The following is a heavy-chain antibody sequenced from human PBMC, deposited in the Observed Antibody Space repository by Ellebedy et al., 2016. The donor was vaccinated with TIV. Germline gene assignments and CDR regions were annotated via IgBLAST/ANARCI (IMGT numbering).Heavy chain of an antibody. CDR2: ISYDGSNK. D-gene: IGHD6-13*01. Sequence: GESLKISCAASGFTFSSYAMPWVRQAPGKGLEWVAVISYDGSNKYYADSVKGRFTISRDNSKNTLYLQMNSLRAEDTAVYYCARDRGIAAAGNYYFDYWGQGTLVTVSS. V-gene: IGHV3-30-3*01. CDR1: GFTFSSYA. J-gene: IGHJ4*02. CDR3: ARDRGIAAAGNYYFDY.